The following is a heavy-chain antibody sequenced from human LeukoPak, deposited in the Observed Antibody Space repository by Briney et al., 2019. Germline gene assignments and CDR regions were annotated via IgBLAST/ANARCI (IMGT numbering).Heavy chain of an antibody. CDR2: IGSGGDT. CDR3: ARAVAGTDEIDS. J-gene: IGHJ4*02. D-gene: IGHD6-19*01. CDR1: GFSLSSYD. V-gene: IGHV3-13*01. Sequence: AGGSLRLSCAGSGFSLSSYDMLWVRPATEKGLEWVSAIGSGGDTYYAGSVKGRFTISRESAKNSFYLQMNSLSAGDTAVYFCARAVAGTDEIDSWGQGTLVTVSS.